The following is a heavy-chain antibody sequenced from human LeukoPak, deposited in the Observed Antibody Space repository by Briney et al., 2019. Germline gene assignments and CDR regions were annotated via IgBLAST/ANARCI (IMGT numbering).Heavy chain of an antibody. CDR1: GFSFSSYW. CDR3: TKGGTGHSDY. J-gene: IGHJ4*02. V-gene: IGHV3-74*01. D-gene: IGHD3-16*01. CDR2: INSDGSGT. Sequence: GGSLRLSCAASGFSFSSYWMHRVRQAPGKGLVWVSRINSDGSGTSYADSVKGRFTISRDNAKNTLDLHMNNLRAEDTAVYYCTKGGTGHSDYWGQGTLVTVSS.